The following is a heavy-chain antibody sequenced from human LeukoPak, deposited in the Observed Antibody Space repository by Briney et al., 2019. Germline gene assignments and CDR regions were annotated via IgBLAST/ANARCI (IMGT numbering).Heavy chain of an antibody. CDR3: AREGYGSGSYYNVGWRDWFDP. Sequence: GRSLRLSCEASGFTFSSYGMHWVRQAPGKGLEWVAVIWYDGSNKYYADSVKGRFTISRDNSKNTLYLQMNSLRAEDTAVYYCAREGYGSGSYYNVGWRDWFDPWGQGTLVTVSS. J-gene: IGHJ5*02. CDR2: IWYDGSNK. V-gene: IGHV3-33*01. D-gene: IGHD3-10*01. CDR1: GFTFSSYG.